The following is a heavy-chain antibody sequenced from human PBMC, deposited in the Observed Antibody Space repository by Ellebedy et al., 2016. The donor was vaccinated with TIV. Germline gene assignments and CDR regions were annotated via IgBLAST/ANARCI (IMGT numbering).Heavy chain of an antibody. CDR3: ASSYYYELYGNWYFDL. CDR2: IYYSGST. D-gene: IGHD3-22*01. Sequence: SETLSLXCAVYGGSFSGYYWSWIRQPPGKGLEWIGSIYYSGSTYYNPSLKSRVTISVDTSKNQFSLKLSSVTAADTAVYYCASSYYYELYGNWYFDLWGRGTLVTVSS. V-gene: IGHV4-34*01. J-gene: IGHJ2*01. CDR1: GGSFSGYY.